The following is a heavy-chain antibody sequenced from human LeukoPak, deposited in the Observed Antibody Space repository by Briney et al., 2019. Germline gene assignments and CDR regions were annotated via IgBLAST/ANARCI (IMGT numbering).Heavy chain of an antibody. CDR2: ISSSSTYT. CDR1: GFTFSDYY. V-gene: IGHV3-11*03. D-gene: IGHD4-17*01. Sequence: GGSLTLSCAASGFTFSDYYMSWMRQAPGKGLEWVSYISSSSTYTNYADSVKGRFTISRDNARNSLYLQMSSLRADDTAVYYCARRMTSVTSFDYWGQAT. CDR3: ARRMTSVTSFDY. J-gene: IGHJ4*02.